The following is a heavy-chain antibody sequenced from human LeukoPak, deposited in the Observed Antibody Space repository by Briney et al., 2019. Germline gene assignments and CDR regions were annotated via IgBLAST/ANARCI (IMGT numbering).Heavy chain of an antibody. J-gene: IGHJ4*02. V-gene: IGHV3-23*01. CDR2: ISASGDST. Sequence: GGPLRLSCAASGFTFSTYAMSWVRQAPGKGLGWVSAISASGDSTYYTDSVKGRFTISRDNSKDTLYLQMNSLRAEDTAVYYCAKIAGSSDYYPDYWGQGTLVTVSS. CDR1: GFTFSTYA. D-gene: IGHD3-22*01. CDR3: AKIAGSSDYYPDY.